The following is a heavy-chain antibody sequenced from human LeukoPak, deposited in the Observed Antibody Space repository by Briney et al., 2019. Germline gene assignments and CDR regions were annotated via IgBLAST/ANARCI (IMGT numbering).Heavy chain of an antibody. CDR2: INTDGSST. Sequence: GGSLRLSCAASGFTFSSYWMHWVRQAPGKGLVWVSRINTDGSSTSYADSVEGRFTISRDNAKNTLYLQMNSLRAEDTAVYYCARAEKPQGYCSGGSCSSYYYYYMDVWGKGTTVTVSS. D-gene: IGHD2-15*01. V-gene: IGHV3-74*01. CDR3: ARAEKPQGYCSGGSCSSYYYYYMDV. CDR1: GFTFSSYW. J-gene: IGHJ6*03.